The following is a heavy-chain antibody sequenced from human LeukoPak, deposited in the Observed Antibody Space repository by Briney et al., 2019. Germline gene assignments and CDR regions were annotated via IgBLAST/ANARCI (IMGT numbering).Heavy chain of an antibody. Sequence: ASVKVSCKASGYTFTGYYMHWVRQAPGQGLEWMGWINPNSGGTNYAQKFQGRVTMTRDTSISTAYMELSRLRSDDTAVYYWARDSAGCSSTSCYHPLDPWGEGSLVADCS. CDR3: ARDSAGCSSTSCYHPLDP. V-gene: IGHV1-2*02. CDR1: GYTFTGYY. CDR2: INPNSGGT. J-gene: IGHJ5*02. D-gene: IGHD2-2*01.